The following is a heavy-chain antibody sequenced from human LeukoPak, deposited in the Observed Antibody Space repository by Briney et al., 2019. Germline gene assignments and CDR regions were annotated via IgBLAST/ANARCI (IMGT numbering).Heavy chain of an antibody. J-gene: IGHJ4*02. V-gene: IGHV4-61*01. Sequence: SETLSLTCTVSGFSVTTDSYCWGRIRQPPGKGLEWIGYDYCGGNTNYDPSLKRRVTISVDTSKNQFSLKLSSVTAADTAVYYCARVAAGDSGSYYYYFDYWGQGTLVTVSS. CDR2: DYCGGNT. CDR1: GFSVTTDSYC. D-gene: IGHD1-26*01. CDR3: ARVAAGDSGSYYYYFDY.